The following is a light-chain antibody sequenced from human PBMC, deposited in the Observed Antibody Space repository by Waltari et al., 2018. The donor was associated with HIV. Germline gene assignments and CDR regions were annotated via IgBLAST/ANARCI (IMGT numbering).Light chain of an antibody. J-gene: IGLJ1*01. V-gene: IGLV2-14*01. CDR3: SSFTGSNTYV. Sequence: QSALTQPASVSGSLGQSITISGTGTSSGVGGYNSVSWYQQRPGKVPKLQIYEVNSRPSEIHNRVSCSKSGNTATLPISGLQVEDEADYYCSSFTGSNTYVFGSATKVTVL. CDR1: SSGVGGYNS. CDR2: EVN.